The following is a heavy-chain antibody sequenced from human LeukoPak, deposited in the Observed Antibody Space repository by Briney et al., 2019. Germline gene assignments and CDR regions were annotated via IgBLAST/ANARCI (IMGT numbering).Heavy chain of an antibody. CDR3: ARDPIGVKDAFDI. CDR2: ISSSSSSNV. J-gene: IGHJ3*02. Sequence: GGSLRLSCAASGFTFSSYSMNWARQAPGKGLEWVSSISSSSSSNVYYADSVKGRFTISRDNAKNSLYLQMNSLSAEDTAVYYCARDPIGVKDAFDIWGQGTLVTVSS. CDR1: GFTFSSYS. D-gene: IGHD3-3*01. V-gene: IGHV3-21*01.